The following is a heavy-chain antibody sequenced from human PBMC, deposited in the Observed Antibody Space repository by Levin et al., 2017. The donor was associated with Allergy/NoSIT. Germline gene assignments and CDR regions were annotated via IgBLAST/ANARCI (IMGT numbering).Heavy chain of an antibody. D-gene: IGHD3-3*01. Sequence: PGMGLEWIGSIYYTGSSHYNPSLQSRVTISVDTSKDHFSLNLSSVTAADTAVYYCARSSSLEWCDPWGQGTLVTVSS. CDR2: IYYTGSS. J-gene: IGHJ5*02. CDR3: ARSSSLEWCDP. V-gene: IGHV4-39*02.